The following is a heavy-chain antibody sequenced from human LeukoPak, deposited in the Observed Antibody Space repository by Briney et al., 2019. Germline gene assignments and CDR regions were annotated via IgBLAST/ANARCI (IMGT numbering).Heavy chain of an antibody. Sequence: GASVKVSCKASGYTFTGYYMHWVRQAPGQGLEWMGWINPNSGGTNYTQKFQGRVTMTRDTSISTAYMELRSLRSDDTAVYYCARDGGEWLDRNWFDPWGQGTLVTVSS. CDR1: GYTFTGYY. J-gene: IGHJ5*02. CDR3: ARDGGEWLDRNWFDP. D-gene: IGHD6-19*01. V-gene: IGHV1-2*02. CDR2: INPNSGGT.